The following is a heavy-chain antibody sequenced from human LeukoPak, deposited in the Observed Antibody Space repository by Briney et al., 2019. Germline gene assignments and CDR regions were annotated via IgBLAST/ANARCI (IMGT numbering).Heavy chain of an antibody. V-gene: IGHV1-69*13. CDR3: AKSMVRGVNYFDY. Sequence: GASVKVSCKASGGTFSSYAISWVRQAPGQGLEWMGGIIPIFGTANYAQKFQGRVTITADESTSTAYMELSSLRSEDTAVYYCAKSMVRGVNYFDYWGQGTLVTVSS. D-gene: IGHD3-10*01. CDR2: IIPIFGTA. CDR1: GGTFSSYA. J-gene: IGHJ4*02.